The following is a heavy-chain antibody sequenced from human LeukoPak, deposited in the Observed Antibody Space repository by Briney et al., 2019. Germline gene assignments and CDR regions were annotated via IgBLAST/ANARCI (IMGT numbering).Heavy chain of an antibody. V-gene: IGHV4-34*01. J-gene: IGHJ4*02. Sequence: SETLSLTCAVYGGSFSGYYWSWIRQPPGKGLEWIGEMNHSGSTNYNPSLKSRVTISVDTSKTQFSLKLSSETAADTAVYYCARHAYYYDSSGYPIPFYYFDYWGQGTLVTVSS. CDR3: ARHAYYYDSSGYPIPFYYFDY. D-gene: IGHD3-22*01. CDR2: MNHSGST. CDR1: GGSFSGYY.